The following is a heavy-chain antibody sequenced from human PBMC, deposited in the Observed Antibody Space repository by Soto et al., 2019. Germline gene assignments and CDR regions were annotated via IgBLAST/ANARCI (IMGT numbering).Heavy chain of an antibody. CDR1: GFTFSTYA. CDR2: IGGGTGAT. J-gene: IGHJ4*02. CDR3: AKNAMSTVTRRGQYSDS. Sequence: EVQLLESGGGLVQPGGSLRLSCAASGFTFSTYAMSWVRQAPGEGLEWVSGIGGGTGATYNADSVKGRFIISRDNSKNTLYLQMNNLSVEDTAVYYCAKNAMSTVTRRGQYSDSWGQGTLVTVSS. V-gene: IGHV3-23*01. D-gene: IGHD4-17*01.